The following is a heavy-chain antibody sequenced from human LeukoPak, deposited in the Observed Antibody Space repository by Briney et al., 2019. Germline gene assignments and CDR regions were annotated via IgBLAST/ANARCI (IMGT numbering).Heavy chain of an antibody. J-gene: IGHJ5*02. CDR2: IIPIFGTA. CDR3: ARVRCSSTSCYSISWFDP. V-gene: IGHV1-69*05. D-gene: IGHD2-2*01. Sequence: GASVKVSCKASGGTFSSYAISWVRQAPGQELEWMGGIIPIFGTANYAQKFQGRVTITTDESTSTAYMELSSLRSEDTAVYYCARVRCSSTSCYSISWFDPWGQGTLVTVPS. CDR1: GGTFSSYA.